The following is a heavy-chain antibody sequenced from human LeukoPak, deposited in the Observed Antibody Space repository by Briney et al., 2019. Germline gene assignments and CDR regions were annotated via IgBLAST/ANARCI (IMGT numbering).Heavy chain of an antibody. J-gene: IGHJ6*02. V-gene: IGHV3-7*03. CDR2: INRDGSER. Sequence: GGSLRLSCAASGFTFSSSAMSWVRQAPGKGLEWVANINRDGSERYYVDSVKGRFTISRDDAKSSLYLQMNSLRAEDTAVYYCARRNAMDVRGQGTTVIVFS. CDR3: ARRNAMDV. CDR1: GFTFSSSA.